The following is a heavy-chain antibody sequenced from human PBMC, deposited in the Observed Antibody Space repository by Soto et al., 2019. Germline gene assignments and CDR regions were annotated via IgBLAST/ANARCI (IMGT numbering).Heavy chain of an antibody. CDR3: ARDRGLGYCSGGSCYRADYYGMDV. J-gene: IGHJ6*02. CDR2: IIPIFGTA. V-gene: IGHV1-69*01. D-gene: IGHD2-15*01. CDR1: GGTFSSYA. Sequence: QVQLVQSGAEVKKPGSSVKVSCKASGGTFSSYAISWVRQAPGQGLEWMGGIIPIFGTANYAQKFQGRVTITADESTSTADMELSSLRSEDTAVYYCARDRGLGYCSGGSCYRADYYGMDVWGQGTTVTVSS.